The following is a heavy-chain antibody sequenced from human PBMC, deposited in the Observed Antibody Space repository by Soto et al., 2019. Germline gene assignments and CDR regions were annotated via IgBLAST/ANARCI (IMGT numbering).Heavy chain of an antibody. Sequence: ASVKVSCKASGYTFTSYYMHWVRQAPGQGLEWMGIINPSGGSTSYAQKFQGRVTMTRDTSTSTVYMELSSLRSEGTAVYYCARVLGVGSSWYSREYYYYYYGMDVWGQGTTVTVSS. CDR3: ARVLGVGSSWYSREYYYYYYGMDV. V-gene: IGHV1-46*01. CDR2: INPSGGST. J-gene: IGHJ6*02. CDR1: GYTFTSYY. D-gene: IGHD6-13*01.